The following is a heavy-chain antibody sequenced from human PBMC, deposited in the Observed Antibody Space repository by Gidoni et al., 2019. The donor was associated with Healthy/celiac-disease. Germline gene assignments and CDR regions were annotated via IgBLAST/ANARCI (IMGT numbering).Heavy chain of an antibody. CDR1: GSTLTELS. CDR3: ATSLRFLEWLLAGGLI. V-gene: IGHV1-24*01. Sequence: QVQLVQSGAEVKKPGASVKVSCKFSGSTLTELSMHWVRQAPGKGLEWMGGFDPEDGETIYAQKFQGRVTMTEDTSTDTAYMELSSLRSEDTAVYYCATSLRFLEWLLAGGLIWGQGTMVTVSS. D-gene: IGHD3-3*01. CDR2: FDPEDGET. J-gene: IGHJ3*02.